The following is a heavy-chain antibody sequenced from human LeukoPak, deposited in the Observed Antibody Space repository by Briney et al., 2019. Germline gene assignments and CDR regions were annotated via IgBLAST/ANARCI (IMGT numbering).Heavy chain of an antibody. CDR2: IIPMFGTP. D-gene: IGHD5-18*01. V-gene: IGHV1-69*05. CDR1: GGTLNTSA. CDR3: ARARGYSYSSPFDY. J-gene: IGHJ4*02. Sequence: GASVKVSCKASGGTLNTSAISWVRQAPGQGLEGMGGIIPMFGTPNYAQKFQGRVTVTTDASTNTAYMELSSLRSEDTAVYYCARARGYSYSSPFDYWGQGTLVTVSS.